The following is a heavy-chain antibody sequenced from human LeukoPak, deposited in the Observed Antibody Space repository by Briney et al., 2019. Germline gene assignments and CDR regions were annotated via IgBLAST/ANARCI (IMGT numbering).Heavy chain of an antibody. CDR1: GFTFSSYA. J-gene: IGHJ3*02. CDR3: ASFYYDFWSGYPDAFDI. D-gene: IGHD3-3*01. CDR2: ISGSGGST. V-gene: IGHV3-23*01. Sequence: GGSLRLSCAASGFTFSSYAMSRVRQAPGKGLEWVPAISGSGGSTYYADSVKGRFTISRDNSKNTLYLQMNSLRAEDTAVYYCASFYYDFWSGYPDAFDIWGQGTMVTVSS.